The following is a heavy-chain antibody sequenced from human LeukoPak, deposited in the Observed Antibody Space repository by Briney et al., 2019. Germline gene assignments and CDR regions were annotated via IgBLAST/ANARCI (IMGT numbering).Heavy chain of an antibody. CDR1: GLTFSSYA. D-gene: IGHD6-19*01. V-gene: IGHV3-23*01. CDR3: AKDDPSGWYGGY. Sequence: PGGSLRLSCAPSGLTFSSYAMSWVRHAPGKGLEWVSAISGSGGGTSSADSVRGRFANSRDNSKNTLYLQMTSLRAEDTALYYFAKDDPSGWYGGYWGPGTLVTVSS. J-gene: IGHJ4*02. CDR2: ISGSGGGT.